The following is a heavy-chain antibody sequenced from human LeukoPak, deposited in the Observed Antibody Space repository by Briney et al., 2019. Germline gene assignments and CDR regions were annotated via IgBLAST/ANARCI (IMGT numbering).Heavy chain of an antibody. V-gene: IGHV4-59*01. J-gene: IGHJ4*02. CDR3: ARGLRGYYSDY. D-gene: IGHD3-22*01. CDR1: GGSTSSYY. CDR2: IYYSGST. Sequence: SETLSLTCTVSGGSTSSYYWSWIRQPPGKGLEWLGYIYYSGSTKYNPSLKSRVTISVDTSKNQFSLNLSSVTAADTAVYYCARGLRGYYSDYWGQGTLVTVSS.